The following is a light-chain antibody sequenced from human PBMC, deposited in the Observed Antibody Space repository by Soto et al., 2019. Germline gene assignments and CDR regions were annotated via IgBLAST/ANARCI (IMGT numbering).Light chain of an antibody. CDR2: GIS. V-gene: IGKV3-15*01. J-gene: IGKJ2*01. CDR3: QQYNNWPHT. Sequence: EVVVTQAPSTLSVSLGQRATLSCRTSQTVSNNLAWYRQKPGQAPSLLIYGISTRATGLPARFSGAGSGTEFTLTISSLQSEDCAVYYCQQYNNWPHTFGQGTKLEIK. CDR1: QTVSNN.